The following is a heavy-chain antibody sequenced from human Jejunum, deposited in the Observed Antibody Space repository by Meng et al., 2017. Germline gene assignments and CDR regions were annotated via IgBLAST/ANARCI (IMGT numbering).Heavy chain of an antibody. CDR1: GFTFSDYP. D-gene: IGHD3-10*01. V-gene: IGHV3-30-3*01. CDR2: ISYDESSK. CDR3: ARDLVPRGVILYYFDS. Sequence: QVQLVESGGGVVQPGRSLRLSCVASGFTFSDYPMHWVRQAPGKGLEWVAVISYDESSKYYADSVKGRFTISRDNSKNTLSLQMNSLRAEDTALSSCARDLVPRGVILYYFDSCGQGTLVTVSS. J-gene: IGHJ4*02.